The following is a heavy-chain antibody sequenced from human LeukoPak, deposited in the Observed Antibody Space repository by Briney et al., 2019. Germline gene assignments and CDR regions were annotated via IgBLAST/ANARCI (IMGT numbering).Heavy chain of an antibody. Sequence: GSLRLSCAASGFTFSDYYMSWIRQAPGKGLEWVSYISSSGSTIYYADSVKGRFTISRDNAKNSLYLEMNSLRAEDTAVYYCMRWSHDSGYYYMDVWGKGTTVTVSS. J-gene: IGHJ6*03. V-gene: IGHV3-11*04. CDR2: ISSSGSTI. CDR3: MRWSHDSGYYYMDV. CDR1: GFTFSDYY. D-gene: IGHD3-3*01.